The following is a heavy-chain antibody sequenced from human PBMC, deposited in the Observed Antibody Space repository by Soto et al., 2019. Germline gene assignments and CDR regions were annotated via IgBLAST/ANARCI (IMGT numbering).Heavy chain of an antibody. V-gene: IGHV1-58*01. D-gene: IGHD5-12*01. CDR2: IVVGSGNT. Sequence: ASVKVSCKASGFTFTSSAVQWVRQARGQRLEWIGWIVVGSGNTNYAQKFQERVTITRDMSASTAYMELSSLRSEDTAVYYCAAVPQWLRPNYWGQGTLVTVSS. CDR3: AAVPQWLRPNY. J-gene: IGHJ4*02. CDR1: GFTFTSSA.